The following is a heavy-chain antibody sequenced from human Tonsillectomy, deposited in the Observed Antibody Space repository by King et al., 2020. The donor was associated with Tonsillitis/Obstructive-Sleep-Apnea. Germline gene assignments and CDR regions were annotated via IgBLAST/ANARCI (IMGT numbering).Heavy chain of an antibody. J-gene: IGHJ3*02. CDR3: ARVVLTYYHAFDI. CDR1: GGSISSYY. CDR2: IYYSGST. V-gene: IGHV4-59*01. D-gene: IGHD3-10*01. Sequence: LQLQESGPGLVKPSETLSLTCTVSGGSISSYYWSWIRQPPGKGLEWIGYIYYSGSTNYNPSLKSRVTISVDTSKNQFSLKLSSVTAADTAVYYCARVVLTYYHAFDIWGQGTMVTVSS.